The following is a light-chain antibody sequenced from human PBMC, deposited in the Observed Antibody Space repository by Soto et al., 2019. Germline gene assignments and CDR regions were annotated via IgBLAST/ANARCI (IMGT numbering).Light chain of an antibody. Sequence: DIQMTQSPFSLSASVGDRVTITCRASQSISSYLNWYQQKPGKAPNLLIHAASSLQSGVPSRFSGSASGTDFTLTISSLHPEDFATYYCQQSYSTPFTFGQGTKLEIK. CDR2: AAS. CDR1: QSISSY. CDR3: QQSYSTPFT. V-gene: IGKV1-39*01. J-gene: IGKJ2*01.